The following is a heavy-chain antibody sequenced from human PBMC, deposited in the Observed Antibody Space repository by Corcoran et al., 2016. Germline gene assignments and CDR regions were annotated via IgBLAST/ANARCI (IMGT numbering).Heavy chain of an antibody. CDR1: GYTFADYY. Sequence: QVQLVQSGAEVKKPGASVKVSCKASGYTFADYYMHWVRQAPGQGLEWMGWIDPNTDVTDYAQKFQGRVTMTRDTSISTANMELSRLRSDDTAVYYCARVRGKAPAVYYYYGMDVWGQGTTVTVSS. CDR3: ARVRGKAPAVYYYYGMDV. J-gene: IGHJ6*02. D-gene: IGHD6-13*01. V-gene: IGHV1-2*02. CDR2: IDPNTDVT.